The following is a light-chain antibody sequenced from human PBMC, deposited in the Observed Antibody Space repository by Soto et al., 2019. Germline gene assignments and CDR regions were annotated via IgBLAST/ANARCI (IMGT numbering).Light chain of an antibody. V-gene: IGKV1-5*03. CDR2: KAS. CDR1: QTISSW. CDR3: QQYNNWPGT. Sequence: DIQMTQSPSTLSGSVGDRVTITCRASQTISSWLAWYQQKPGKAPKLLIYKASTLKRGVPSRFSGSGSGTEFTLTISSPQSEDFAVYYCQQYNNWPGTFGQGTKVDIK. J-gene: IGKJ1*01.